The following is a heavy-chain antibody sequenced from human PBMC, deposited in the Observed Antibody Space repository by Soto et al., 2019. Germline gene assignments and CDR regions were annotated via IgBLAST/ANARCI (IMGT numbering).Heavy chain of an antibody. V-gene: IGHV4-30-2*06. CDR1: GGSINSGRSS. Sequence: TLSLTCSVSGGSINSGRSSWNWIRQSPGKGLEWIAYIYHSGSTYYNPSLKSRVTISVDRSENQFSLNLTSVTAAGTAVYYCVRESTTSGPNWFDTWGPGILVTVSS. CDR3: VRESTTSGPNWFDT. D-gene: IGHD1-1*01. CDR2: IYHSGST. J-gene: IGHJ5*02.